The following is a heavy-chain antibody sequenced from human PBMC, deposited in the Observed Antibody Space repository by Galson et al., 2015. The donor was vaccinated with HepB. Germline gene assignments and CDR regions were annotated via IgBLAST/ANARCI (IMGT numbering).Heavy chain of an antibody. CDR1: GFTFGDYA. CDR3: TVSRTTGFDY. Sequence: SLRLSCAASGFTFGDYAMSWFRQAPGKGLEWVGFIRSKAYDGTTEYAASVKGRFTISRDDSKNIAYLQMNSLRTEDTAVYYCTVSRTTGFDYWGQGTLVTVSS. D-gene: IGHD1-7*01. CDR2: IRSKAYDGTT. V-gene: IGHV3-49*03. J-gene: IGHJ4*02.